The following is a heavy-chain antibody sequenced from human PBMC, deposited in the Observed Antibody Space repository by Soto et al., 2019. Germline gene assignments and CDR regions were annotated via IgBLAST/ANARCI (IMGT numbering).Heavy chain of an antibody. J-gene: IGHJ6*02. CDR1: GFTFSSYW. CDR3: AIQDYYYYYAMDV. V-gene: IGHV3-74*01. CDR2: INTDGSTT. D-gene: IGHD4-4*01. Sequence: EVQLVESGGDLIQPGGSPRLSCVASGFTFSSYWMHWVRQAPGKGLVWVSRINTDGSTTNYADSVKGRFTVSRDNAKNTLSLQMNSLRAEDTAVYYCAIQDYYYYYAMDVWGQGTTVTVSS.